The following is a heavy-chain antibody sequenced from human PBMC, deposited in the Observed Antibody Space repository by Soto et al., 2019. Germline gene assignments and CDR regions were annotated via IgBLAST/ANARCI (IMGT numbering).Heavy chain of an antibody. CDR1: GGSFSGYY. CDR2: INHSGST. CDR3: ARGNPSIAARPLPYYFDY. Sequence: SETLSLTCAVYGGSFSGYYWSWIRQPPGKGLEWIGEINHSGSTNYNPSLKSRVTISVDTSKNQFSLKLSSVTAADTAVYYCARGNPSIAARPLPYYFDYWGQGTLVTVSS. V-gene: IGHV4-34*01. J-gene: IGHJ4*02. D-gene: IGHD6-6*01.